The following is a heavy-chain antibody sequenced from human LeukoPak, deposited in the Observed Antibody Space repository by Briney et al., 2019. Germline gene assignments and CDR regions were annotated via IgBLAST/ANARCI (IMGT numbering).Heavy chain of an antibody. Sequence: GGSLRLSCAASGFTFSNYSMNWVRQAPGKGLEWVSSISSSSRYIYYADSVKGRFTISRDNAKNSLYLQMNSLRAEDTAVYYCARRGYSYGYEGADAFDIWGQGTMVTVSS. CDR3: ARRGYSYGYEGADAFDI. CDR2: ISSSSRYI. V-gene: IGHV3-21*01. D-gene: IGHD5-18*01. J-gene: IGHJ3*02. CDR1: GFTFSNYS.